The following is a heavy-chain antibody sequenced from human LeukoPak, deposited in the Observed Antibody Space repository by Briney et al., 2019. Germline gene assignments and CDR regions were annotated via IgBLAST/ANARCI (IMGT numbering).Heavy chain of an antibody. V-gene: IGHV3-21*01. CDR3: ARLEGSYPTYYFDY. CDR1: GFTFSSYE. J-gene: IGHJ4*02. D-gene: IGHD3-16*02. Sequence: GGSLRLSCAASGFTFSSYEMNWVRQAPGKGLEWVSSISNIGTYIYYADSVKGRFTISRDNTKNSLYLQMSSLRAEDTAVYYCARLEGSYPTYYFDYWGQGTLVTVSS. CDR2: ISNIGTYI.